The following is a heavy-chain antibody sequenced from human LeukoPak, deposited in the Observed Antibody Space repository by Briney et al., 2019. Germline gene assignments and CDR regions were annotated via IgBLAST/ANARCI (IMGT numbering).Heavy chain of an antibody. Sequence: SETLSLTCTVSGGSISSGSYYWRWIRQPAGKGLEWIGRIYTSGSTNYNPSLKSRVTISVDTSKNQFSLKLSSVTAADTSVYYCARVKGGYNGFYYYYYYMDVWGKGTTVTISS. CDR3: ARVKGGYNGFYYYYYYMDV. V-gene: IGHV4-61*02. D-gene: IGHD5-24*01. CDR1: GGSISSGSYY. J-gene: IGHJ6*03. CDR2: IYTSGST.